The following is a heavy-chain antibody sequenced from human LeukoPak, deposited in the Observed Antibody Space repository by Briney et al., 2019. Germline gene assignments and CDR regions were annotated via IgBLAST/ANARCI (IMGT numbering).Heavy chain of an antibody. CDR2: IRYDGSNK. J-gene: IGHJ4*02. CDR3: AKPMATTGGIFDY. D-gene: IGHD5-24*01. V-gene: IGHV3-30*02. CDR1: GFTFSSYG. Sequence: PGGSLRLSCAASGFTFSSYGMHWVRQAPGKGLEWVAFIRYDGSNKYYADSVKGRFTISRDNSKNTLYLQMNGLRAEDTAVYYCAKPMATTGGIFDYWGQGTLVTVSS.